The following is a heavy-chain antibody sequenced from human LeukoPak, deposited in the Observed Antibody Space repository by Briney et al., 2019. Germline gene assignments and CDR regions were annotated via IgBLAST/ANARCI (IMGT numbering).Heavy chain of an antibody. Sequence: EASVKVSCKASGYTFTSYGISWVRQAPGQGLEWMGWISAYNGNTNYAQNLQGRVTMTTDTSTTTAYMELRSLRSDDTAVYYCARDLKYNILTGYRSSFGFDPWGQGTLVTVSS. CDR3: ARDLKYNILTGYRSSFGFDP. D-gene: IGHD3-9*01. CDR2: ISAYNGNT. V-gene: IGHV1-18*01. CDR1: GYTFTSYG. J-gene: IGHJ5*02.